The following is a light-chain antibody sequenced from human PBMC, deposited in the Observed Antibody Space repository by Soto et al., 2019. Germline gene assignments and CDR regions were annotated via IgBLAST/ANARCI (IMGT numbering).Light chain of an antibody. CDR1: QSISSW. CDR2: KAS. J-gene: IGKJ1*01. V-gene: IGKV1-5*03. CDR3: QHYNSYSWS. Sequence: DIQMTQSPSTLSASVGDRVTITCRASQSISSWLAWYQQKPGKAPKLLIYKASSLESGVPSRFSASGSGTAFTRTISSLQPDDSAPNYCQHYNSYSWSFGQGTKVEIK.